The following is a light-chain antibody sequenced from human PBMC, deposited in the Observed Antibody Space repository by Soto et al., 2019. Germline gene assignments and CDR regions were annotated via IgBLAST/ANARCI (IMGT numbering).Light chain of an antibody. J-gene: IGLJ2*01. Sequence: QSALTQPASVSGSPGQSITISCTGTSSDVGSYNLVSWYQQHPGKAPKLMIYEGSKRPSGVSNRFSGSKSGNTASLTISGLQAEDEADYYCCSYAGSSTPVVGGGTKLTVL. CDR1: SSDVGSYNL. V-gene: IGLV2-23*01. CDR3: CSYAGSSTPV. CDR2: EGS.